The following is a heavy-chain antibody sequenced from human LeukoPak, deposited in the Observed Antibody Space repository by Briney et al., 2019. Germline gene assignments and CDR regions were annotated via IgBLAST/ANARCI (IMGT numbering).Heavy chain of an antibody. CDR2: TYYSSKWYN. J-gene: IGHJ2*01. V-gene: IGHV6-1*01. Sequence: SQTLSLTCAISGDIVSSNSAAWNWIRQSPSRGLEWLVRTYYSSKWYNDYAVSVKSRIPINPATSKNQFSLQLNSVTPEDTAVYYCARVPGLNWYFDLWGRGTLVTVSS. CDR3: ARVPGLNWYFDL. CDR1: GDIVSSNSAA. D-gene: IGHD2-8*01.